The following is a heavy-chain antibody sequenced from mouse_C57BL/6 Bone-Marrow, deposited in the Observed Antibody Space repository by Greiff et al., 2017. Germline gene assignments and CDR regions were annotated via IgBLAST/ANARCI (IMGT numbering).Heavy chain of an antibody. CDR3: ANTTPMDY. Sequence: QVQLQQPGAELVRPGTSVKLSCKASGYTFTSYWMHWVKQRPGQGLEWIGVIDPSDSYTNYNQKFKGKATFTVDTSSSTAYMQLSSLTSEDSAVYYCANTTPMDYWGQGTSVTVSS. CDR1: GYTFTSYW. D-gene: IGHD1-1*01. J-gene: IGHJ4*01. V-gene: IGHV1-59*01. CDR2: IDPSDSYT.